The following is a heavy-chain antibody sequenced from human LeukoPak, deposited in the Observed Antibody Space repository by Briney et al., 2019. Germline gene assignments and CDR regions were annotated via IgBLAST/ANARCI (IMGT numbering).Heavy chain of an antibody. CDR1: GGSFSGYY. J-gene: IGHJ3*02. Sequence: ASETLSLTCAVYGGSFSGYYWSWIRQPPGKGLEWIGEINHSGSTNYNPSLKSRVTISVDTSKNQFSLKLSSVTAADTAVYYCARGRYRYSSSPPLQGAFDIWGQGTMVTVSS. CDR2: INHSGST. CDR3: ARGRYRYSSSPPLQGAFDI. V-gene: IGHV4-34*01. D-gene: IGHD6-6*01.